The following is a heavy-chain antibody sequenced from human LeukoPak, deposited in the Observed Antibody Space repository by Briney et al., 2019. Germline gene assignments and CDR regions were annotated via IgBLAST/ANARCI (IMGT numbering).Heavy chain of an antibody. Sequence: ASVKVSCKASGYTFTGYYMHWVRQAPGQGLEWMGWINPNSGGTNYAQKFQGRVTMTRDTSISTAYMELSRLRSDDTVVYYCARGGWSRYCSSTSCYAGQQNWFDPWGQGTLVTVSS. J-gene: IGHJ5*02. V-gene: IGHV1-2*02. D-gene: IGHD2-2*01. CDR1: GYTFTGYY. CDR3: ARGGWSRYCSSTSCYAGQQNWFDP. CDR2: INPNSGGT.